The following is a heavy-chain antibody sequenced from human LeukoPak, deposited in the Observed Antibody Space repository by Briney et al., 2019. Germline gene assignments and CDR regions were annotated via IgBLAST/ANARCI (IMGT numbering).Heavy chain of an antibody. CDR3: VRYTDDSSGYYYFDY. D-gene: IGHD3-22*01. J-gene: IGHJ4*02. CDR2: IDTNGGDT. Sequence: GGSLRLSCTASGFGFISYWMHWVRHTPGERLVWVSYIDTNGGDTNYADSVKGRFTISRDNAKNTLYLQMSSLRHDDTAVYYCVRYTDDSSGYYYFDYWGQGTLVTVS. V-gene: IGHV3-74*01. CDR1: GFGFISYW.